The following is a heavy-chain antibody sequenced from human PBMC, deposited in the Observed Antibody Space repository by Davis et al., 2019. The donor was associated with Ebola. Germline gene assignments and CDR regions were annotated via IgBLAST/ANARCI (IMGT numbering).Heavy chain of an antibody. CDR3: AKRGGMEALPAAYNDGEFDY. D-gene: IGHD2-2*01. Sequence: PGGSLRLSCAASGFTFSSFAMSWVRQAPGKGLEWVSVIAAGGDSTYYADSVKGRFTISRDNSKNTLFLQMNSLRAEDTAVYYGAKRGGMEALPAAYNDGEFDYWGQGTLVAVSS. CDR1: GFTFSSFA. CDR2: IAAGGDST. V-gene: IGHV3-23*01. J-gene: IGHJ4*02.